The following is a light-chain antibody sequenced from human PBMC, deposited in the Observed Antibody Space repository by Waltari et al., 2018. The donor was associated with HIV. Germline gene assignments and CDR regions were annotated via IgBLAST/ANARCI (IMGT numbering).Light chain of an antibody. CDR1: QDISNN. Sequence: DIRMTQSPSSLSAPMGASVTMTCQATQDISNNLNWYQQKTGEAPKLLIYDASVLETGISSRFSGSGSGTNFTRTITNPQPEDVATYFCQQYDDLPFTFGPGTKV. J-gene: IGKJ3*01. V-gene: IGKV1-33*01. CDR3: QQYDDLPFT. CDR2: DAS.